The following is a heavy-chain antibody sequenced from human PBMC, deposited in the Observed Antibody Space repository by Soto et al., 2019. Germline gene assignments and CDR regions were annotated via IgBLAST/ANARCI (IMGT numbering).Heavy chain of an antibody. CDR1: GYTFTSDA. D-gene: IGHD3-9*01. Sequence: QVQLVQSGAEVKKPGASVKVSCKASGYTFTSDAMHWVRQAPGQRLEWMGWINAGNGNTKYSQRFQGRVTITRDTSASTAYMELSSLRSEDTAVYYCVRDRGLRYFDWLFHYNWFDPWGQGTLVTVSS. CDR3: VRDRGLRYFDWLFHYNWFDP. V-gene: IGHV1-3*01. CDR2: INAGNGNT. J-gene: IGHJ5*02.